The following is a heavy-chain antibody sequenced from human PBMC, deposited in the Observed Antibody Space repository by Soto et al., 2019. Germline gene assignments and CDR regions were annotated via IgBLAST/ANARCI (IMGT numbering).Heavy chain of an antibody. D-gene: IGHD6-13*01. CDR3: ARVRLPKLGPFDY. J-gene: IGHJ4*02. Sequence: GGSLRLSCAASGFTFSSYWMSWVRQAPGKGLEWVANIKQDGSEKYYVDSVKGRFTISRDNAKNSLYLQMNSLRAEDTAVYYCARVRLPKLGPFDYWGQGTLVTVSS. V-gene: IGHV3-7*05. CDR2: IKQDGSEK. CDR1: GFTFSSYW.